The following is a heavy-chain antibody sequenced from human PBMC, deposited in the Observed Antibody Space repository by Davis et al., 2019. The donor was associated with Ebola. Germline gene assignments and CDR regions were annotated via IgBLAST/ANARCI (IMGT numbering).Heavy chain of an antibody. J-gene: IGHJ4*02. CDR1: GYTFTGYY. CDR2: INPNSGGT. CDR3: ARDVPYYYDSSALFDY. Sequence: ASVKVSCKASGYTFTGYYMHWVRQAPGQGLEWMGWINPNSGGTNYAQKFQGRVTMTRDTSISTAYMELSRLRSDDTAVYYCARDVPYYYDSSALFDYWGQGTLVTVSS. D-gene: IGHD3-22*01. V-gene: IGHV1-2*02.